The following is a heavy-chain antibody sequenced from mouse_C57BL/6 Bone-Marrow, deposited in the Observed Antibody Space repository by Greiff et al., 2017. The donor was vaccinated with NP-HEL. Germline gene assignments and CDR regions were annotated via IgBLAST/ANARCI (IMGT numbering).Heavy chain of an antibody. CDR3: ARRDGSSVFAY. CDR1: GFTFSNYG. CDR2: ISSGGSYT. V-gene: IGHV5-6*02. J-gene: IGHJ3*01. D-gene: IGHD1-1*01. Sequence: EVKLVESGGDLVKPGGSLKLSCAASGFTFSNYGMSWVRQTPDKRLEWVATISSGGSYTYYPDSVKGRFTISRDNAKNTLYLQMSSLKSEDTAMYYCARRDGSSVFAYWGQGTLVTVSA.